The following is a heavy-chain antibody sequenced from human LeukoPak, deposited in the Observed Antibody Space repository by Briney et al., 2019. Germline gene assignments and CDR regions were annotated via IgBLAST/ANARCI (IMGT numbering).Heavy chain of an antibody. J-gene: IGHJ4*02. V-gene: IGHV3-48*03. Sequence: GGSLRLSCAASGFTFSSYEMNWVRQAPGKGLEWVSYISSSGGTIYYADSVKGRFTISRDNAKNSLYLQMNSLRAEDTAVYYCAVVRGVILVYWGQGTLVTVSS. CDR2: ISSSGGTI. CDR3: AVVRGVILVY. CDR1: GFTFSSYE. D-gene: IGHD3-10*01.